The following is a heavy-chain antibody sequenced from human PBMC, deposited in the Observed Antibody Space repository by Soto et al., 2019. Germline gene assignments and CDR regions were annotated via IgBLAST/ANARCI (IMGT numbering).Heavy chain of an antibody. V-gene: IGHV1-69*02. CDR2: IIPILGIA. J-gene: IGHJ5*02. Sequence: QVQLVQSGAEVKKPGSSVKVSCKASGGTFSSYTISWVRQAPGQGLEWRGRIIPILGIANYAQKFQGRVTITADKSTSTAYMELSSLRSEDTAVYYCARRGGSSSYSNWFDPWGQGTLVTVSS. CDR3: ARRGGSSSYSNWFDP. CDR1: GGTFSSYT. D-gene: IGHD6-13*01.